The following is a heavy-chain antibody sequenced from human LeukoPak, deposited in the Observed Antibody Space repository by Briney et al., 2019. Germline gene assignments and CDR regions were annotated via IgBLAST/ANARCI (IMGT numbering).Heavy chain of an antibody. V-gene: IGHV4-59*01. CDR3: ARGLVLATDDAFDI. CDR1: GASIRSIF. D-gene: IGHD5-12*01. CDR2: VYDTGIS. Sequence: PSETLSLTCSVSGASIRSIFWSWIRQSPGKELVWIGYVYDTGISNFNPSLESRVTILVDRSKSQFSLKLRSVTAADTAVYYCARGLVLATDDAFDIWGPGTMVTVSS. J-gene: IGHJ3*02.